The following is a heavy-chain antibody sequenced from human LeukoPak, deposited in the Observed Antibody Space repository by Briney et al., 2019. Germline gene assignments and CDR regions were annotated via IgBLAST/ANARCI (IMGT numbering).Heavy chain of an antibody. Sequence: SETLSLTCTVSGGSISSGDYYWSWIRQPPGKGLEWIGYIYYSGSTYFNPSLRSRVTISVDTSKGHFSLKLSSVIAADTGVYYCARDLVPYFYDSSGYSHGHYFDLWGQGTLVTVSS. CDR2: IYYSGST. V-gene: IGHV4-30-4*01. D-gene: IGHD3-22*01. CDR1: GGSISSGDYY. J-gene: IGHJ4*01. CDR3: ARDLVPYFYDSSGYSHGHYFDL.